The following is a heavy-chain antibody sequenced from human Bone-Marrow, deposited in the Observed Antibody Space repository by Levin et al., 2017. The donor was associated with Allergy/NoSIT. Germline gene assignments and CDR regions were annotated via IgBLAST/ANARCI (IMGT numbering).Heavy chain of an antibody. Sequence: SETLSLTCSVSGGSISTYFWSWIRQPPGKGLEWIGYIYYSGNTNYNPSLESRVTISIDTSKNQFSLKLRSVTAADTAVYYYARRYCTPTSCFFDYWGQGTLVTVSS. D-gene: IGHD2-8*01. CDR2: IYYSGNT. CDR3: ARRYCTPTSCFFDY. J-gene: IGHJ4*03. CDR1: GGSISTYF. V-gene: IGHV4-59*12.